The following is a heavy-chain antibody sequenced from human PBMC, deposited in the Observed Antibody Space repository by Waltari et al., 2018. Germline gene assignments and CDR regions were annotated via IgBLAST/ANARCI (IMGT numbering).Heavy chain of an antibody. J-gene: IGHJ2*01. CDR3: VRDYWYFDL. CDR2: VDNTGSTQ. CDR1: GFTFSNHW. V-gene: IGHV3-74*01. Sequence: EQLVQSGGALARRGGSLLLSCAASGFTFSNHWIHWVRQAPGKGLEWVSRVDNTGSTQDYADSVKGRFTMSRNNAANEVYLHMNSLRDEDTAVYFCVRDYWYFDLWGRGTLVSVSS.